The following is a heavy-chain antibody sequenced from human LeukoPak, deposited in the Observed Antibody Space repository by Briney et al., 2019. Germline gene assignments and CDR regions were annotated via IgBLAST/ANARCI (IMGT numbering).Heavy chain of an antibody. V-gene: IGHV1-2*02. Sequence: ASVKVSCKASGYTFADYYMHWVRQAPGQGLEWIGWISPNSGGTKSVQKFQGRVTMTRDTSITTVYMELSGLSFDDTAVYYCARGGGRYSVDYWGQGTLVIVSS. D-gene: IGHD1-26*01. J-gene: IGHJ4*02. CDR1: GYTFADYY. CDR2: ISPNSGGT. CDR3: ARGGGRYSVDY.